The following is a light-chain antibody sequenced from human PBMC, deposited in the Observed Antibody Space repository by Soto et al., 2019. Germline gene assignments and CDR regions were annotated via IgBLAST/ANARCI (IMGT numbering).Light chain of an antibody. CDR1: QTVSDD. Sequence: IVXTXSPATLFVXPGXRATLSCRASQTVSDDLAWYQQNPGQAPRLLIYGASTRATDIPARFSGGGSGTELTLTISSLQSEDSAIYYCQQYHDWPPITFGPGTKVNI. CDR3: QQYHDWPPIT. J-gene: IGKJ3*01. V-gene: IGKV3-15*01. CDR2: GAS.